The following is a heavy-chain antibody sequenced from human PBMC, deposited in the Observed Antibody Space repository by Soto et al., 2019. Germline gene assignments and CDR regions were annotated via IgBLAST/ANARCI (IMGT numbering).Heavy chain of an antibody. J-gene: IGHJ4*02. V-gene: IGHV3-30*03. CDR3: TRGNKVGATTGQIFDY. Sequence: PGGSLRLSCVASRITFIGYWMSWVRQAPGRGLEWVAVISYDGSNKYYVDSVKGRFTISRDNSKNTLYLQMNSLRIEDTAVYYCTRGNKVGATTGQIFDYWGQGTLVTVSS. D-gene: IGHD1-26*01. CDR2: ISYDGSNK. CDR1: RITFIGYW.